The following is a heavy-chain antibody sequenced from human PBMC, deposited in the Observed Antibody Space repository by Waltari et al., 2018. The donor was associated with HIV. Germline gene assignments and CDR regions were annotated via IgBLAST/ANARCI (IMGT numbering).Heavy chain of an antibody. CDR1: GFTFDDYA. CDR2: IRWNSGSI. J-gene: IGHJ2*01. V-gene: IGHV3-9*01. CDR3: AKDPTGDYDSSVPDL. Sequence: EAQLVESGGGLVQPGRSLRLSCAASGFTFDDYAMHWVRQAPGKGLEWVSGIRWNSGSIGYADSVKGRFTISRDNAKNSLYLQMNSLRAEDTALYYCAKDPTGDYDSSVPDLWGRGTLVTVSS. D-gene: IGHD3-22*01.